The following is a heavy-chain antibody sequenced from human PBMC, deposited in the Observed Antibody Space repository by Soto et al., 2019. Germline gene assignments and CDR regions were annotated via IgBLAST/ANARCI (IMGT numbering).Heavy chain of an antibody. Sequence: LGESLKISCKASGYSFTTYWIAWVRQMPGKGLEWMGIINPGDSDIRYSPSFQGQVTISADNSISTAYLQWSSLKASDTAMYYCARHGQFYYYYYGMDVWGQGTAVTVSS. CDR3: ARHGQFYYYYYGMDV. V-gene: IGHV5-51*01. CDR2: INPGDSDI. CDR1: GYSFTTYW. J-gene: IGHJ6*02. D-gene: IGHD4-4*01.